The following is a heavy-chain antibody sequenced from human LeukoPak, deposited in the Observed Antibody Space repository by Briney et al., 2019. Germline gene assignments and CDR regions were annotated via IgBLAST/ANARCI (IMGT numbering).Heavy chain of an antibody. D-gene: IGHD2-2*02. CDR1: GGSISSYY. CDR3: ARHFVVVPAAIGWFDP. V-gene: IGHV4-59*08. Sequence: KPSETLSLTCTVSGGSISSYYWSWIRQPPGKGLEWIGYIYYSGSTNYNPSLKSRVTISVDTSKNQFSLKLSSVTAADTAVYYCARHFVVVPAAIGWFDPWGQGTLVTVSS. CDR2: IYYSGST. J-gene: IGHJ5*02.